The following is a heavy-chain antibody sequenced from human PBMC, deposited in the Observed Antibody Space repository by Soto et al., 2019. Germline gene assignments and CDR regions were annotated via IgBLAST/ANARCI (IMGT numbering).Heavy chain of an antibody. CDR1: GYTFTGYY. D-gene: IGHD4-17*01. J-gene: IGHJ4*02. Sequence: GPSVKVSCKASGYTFTGYYMHWVRQALGQGLEWMGGIIPIFGTANYAQKFQGRVTITADESTSTAYMELSSLRSEDTAVYYCARALMTTVVNIFDYWGQGTLVTVSS. CDR2: IIPIFGTA. V-gene: IGHV1-69*13. CDR3: ARALMTTVVNIFDY.